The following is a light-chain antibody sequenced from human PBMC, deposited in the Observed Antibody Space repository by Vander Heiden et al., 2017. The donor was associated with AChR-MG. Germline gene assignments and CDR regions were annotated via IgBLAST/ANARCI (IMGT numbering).Light chain of an antibody. Sequence: EIVLTQSPGTLSLSPGERATLSCRASQSVSSSYLAWYQQKPGQAPRLLIYGASSRATGSPDRFSGSGSETDFTLTISRREPEDFAVYYCQQYGSSPPWTFGQGTKVEIK. V-gene: IGKV3-20*01. CDR2: GAS. CDR1: QSVSSSY. J-gene: IGKJ1*01. CDR3: QQYGSSPPWT.